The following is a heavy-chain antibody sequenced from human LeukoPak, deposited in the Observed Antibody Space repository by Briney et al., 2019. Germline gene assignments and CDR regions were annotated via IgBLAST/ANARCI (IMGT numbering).Heavy chain of an antibody. CDR3: AREWPSAYWFDP. D-gene: IGHD5-12*01. V-gene: IGHV1-2*02. Sequence: GASVKVSCKASGYTFTRYYMHWVRQAPGQGLEWMGWINPNSGGTNYAQKFQGRVTMTRDTSTSTVYMELSSLISEDTAVYYCAREWPSAYWFDPWGQGTLVTVSS. CDR1: GYTFTRYY. CDR2: INPNSGGT. J-gene: IGHJ5*02.